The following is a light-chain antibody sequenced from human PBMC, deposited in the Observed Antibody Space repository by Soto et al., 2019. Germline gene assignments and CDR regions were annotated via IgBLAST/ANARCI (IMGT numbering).Light chain of an antibody. CDR1: QSISSW. Sequence: DIQMTQSPSTLSASVGDRVTITCWASQSISSWLAWYQQKPGEAPNLLIYDASSLESGVPSRFSGSGSGTEFTLTISSLQPDDFATYYCQQYSTYPMYTFGQGTKLEIK. CDR3: QQYSTYPMYT. V-gene: IGKV1-5*01. CDR2: DAS. J-gene: IGKJ2*01.